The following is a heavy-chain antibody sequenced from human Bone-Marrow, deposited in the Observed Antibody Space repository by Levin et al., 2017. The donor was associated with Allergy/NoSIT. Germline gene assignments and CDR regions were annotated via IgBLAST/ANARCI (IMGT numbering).Heavy chain of an antibody. CDR3: AKLLPWLVLTAPFDY. CDR2: ISYDGSDK. J-gene: IGHJ4*02. Sequence: GESLKISCAVSGFTFSNYGMHWVRQAPGKGLEWVALISYDGSDKDYADSVKGRFTISRDSSKNTLYLQRNSLRAEDTAVYYCAKLLPWLVLTAPFDYWGQGTLVTVSS. D-gene: IGHD6-19*01. V-gene: IGHV3-30*18. CDR1: GFTFSNYG.